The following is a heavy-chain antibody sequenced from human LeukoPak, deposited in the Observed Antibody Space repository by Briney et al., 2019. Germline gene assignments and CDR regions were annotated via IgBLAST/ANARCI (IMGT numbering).Heavy chain of an antibody. CDR3: ARVRAGTGVGY. J-gene: IGHJ4*02. D-gene: IGHD6-19*01. CDR2: INHSGST. V-gene: IGHV4-30-2*01. CDR1: GGSISSGGYY. Sequence: SQTLSLTCTVSGGSISSGGYYWSWIRQPPGKGLEWIGEINHSGSTNYNPSLKSRVTISVDTSKNQFSLKLSSVTAADTAVYYCARVRAGTGVGYWGQGTLVTVSS.